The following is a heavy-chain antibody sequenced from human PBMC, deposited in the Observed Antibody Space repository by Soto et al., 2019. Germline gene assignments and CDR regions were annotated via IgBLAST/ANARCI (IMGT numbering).Heavy chain of an antibody. J-gene: IGHJ6*02. V-gene: IGHV1-18*04. CDR1: GYPFTSYG. CDR2: ISAYSGNT. D-gene: IGHD2-15*01. Sequence: ASVKVSCKASGYPFTSYGISWVRQAPGQGLEWMGWISAYSGNTNYAQKLQGRVTMTTDTSTSTAYMELRSLGSDDTAVYYCARGGYCSGGSCYHYYYYGMDVWGQGTTVTVSS. CDR3: ARGGYCSGGSCYHYYYYGMDV.